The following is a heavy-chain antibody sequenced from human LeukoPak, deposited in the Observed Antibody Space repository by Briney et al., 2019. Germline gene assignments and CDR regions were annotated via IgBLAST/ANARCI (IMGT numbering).Heavy chain of an antibody. CDR2: IYYSGST. V-gene: IGHV4-31*03. Sequence: SETLSLTCTVSGGSISSGCYYWSWLRQHPGKGLEWIRYIYYSGSTYYNPSLKSRVTIAVYTSKNKFSVKLSSVTAADTAVYYCARSDPRYYYDSSGHGGFDYWGQGTLVTVSS. CDR3: ARSDPRYYYDSSGHGGFDY. CDR1: GGSISSGCYY. J-gene: IGHJ4*02. D-gene: IGHD3-22*01.